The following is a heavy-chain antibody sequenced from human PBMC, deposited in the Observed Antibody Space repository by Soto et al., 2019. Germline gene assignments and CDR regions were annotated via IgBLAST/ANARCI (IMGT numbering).Heavy chain of an antibody. CDR3: AKDASSGYNWFDP. Sequence: GGSLRLSCAASGFSFSDYGIHWVRQAPGKGLEWVAFISYDGNIGDYGDSVKGRFTISRDNSKNALYLKMTSLRVEDTAVYYCAKDASSGYNWFDPWGQGTLVTVSS. CDR1: GFSFSDYG. D-gene: IGHD3-22*01. J-gene: IGHJ5*02. V-gene: IGHV3-30*18. CDR2: ISYDGNIG.